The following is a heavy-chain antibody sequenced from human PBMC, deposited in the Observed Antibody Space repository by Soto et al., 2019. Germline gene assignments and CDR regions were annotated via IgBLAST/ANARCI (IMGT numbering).Heavy chain of an antibody. CDR1: GYSLTGYW. CDR2: IYPSDSDI. V-gene: IGHV5-51*01. Sequence: EVQLVQSGAEVKKPGESLQISCRGSGYSLTGYWIAWVRQMPGKGLEWMGIIYPSDSDIRYSPSFQGQVTISADKSISTAYLQWSSLKASDTAMYYCASHCSRASCYSGYYGMDVWGQGTTVTVSS. D-gene: IGHD2-2*01. CDR3: ASHCSRASCYSGYYGMDV. J-gene: IGHJ6*02.